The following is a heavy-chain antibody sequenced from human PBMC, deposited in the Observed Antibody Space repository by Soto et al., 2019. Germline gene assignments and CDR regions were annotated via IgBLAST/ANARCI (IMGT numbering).Heavy chain of an antibody. Sequence: GGSLRLSCAASEFTLRSYTMHWVRQAPGKGLEWVATISYDGGKTYYAGSVRGRFTISRDNSKNTLYLQMNSLRAEDTAVYYCARGPRLYYYDSSGYYEPGDYWGQGTLVTVS. V-gene: IGHV3-30*04. CDR3: ARGPRLYYYDSSGYYEPGDY. CDR2: ISYDGGKT. D-gene: IGHD3-22*01. J-gene: IGHJ4*02. CDR1: EFTLRSYT.